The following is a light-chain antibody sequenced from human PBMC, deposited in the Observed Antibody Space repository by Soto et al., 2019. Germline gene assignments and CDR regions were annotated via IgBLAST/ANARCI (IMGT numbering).Light chain of an antibody. J-gene: IGKJ4*01. CDR1: QDIKYY. CDR3: LQHNSYPLT. CDR2: SAS. V-gene: IGKV1-17*03. Sequence: DIQMTQSPSAMSASVGDRVTINCRASQDIKYYLAWFLQKPGKVPKRLIYSASSLQSGVPSRFSGSGSGTKFTLTISGLQPEDSATYYCLQHNSYPLTFGGGTKVEIK.